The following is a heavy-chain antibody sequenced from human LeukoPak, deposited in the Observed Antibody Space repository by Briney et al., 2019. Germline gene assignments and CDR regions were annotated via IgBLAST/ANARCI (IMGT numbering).Heavy chain of an antibody. J-gene: IGHJ4*02. Sequence: ASVKVSCKASGYTFTSYGISWVRQAPGQGLEWMGWISAYNGNTNYAQKLQGRVTMTTDTSTSTAYMELRSLRSDDSAVYYCARDYVLDYFATGRRFDYWGQGTLVTVSS. CDR2: ISAYNGNT. CDR1: GYTFTSYG. CDR3: ARDYVLDYFATGRRFDY. D-gene: IGHD3-10*01. V-gene: IGHV1-18*01.